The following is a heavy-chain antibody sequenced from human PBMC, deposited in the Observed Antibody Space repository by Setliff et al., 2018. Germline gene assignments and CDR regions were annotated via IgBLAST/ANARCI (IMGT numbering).Heavy chain of an antibody. J-gene: IGHJ4*02. CDR1: GGSFTTYY. CDR3: ARGLSKRDY. Sequence: PSETLSLTCTVSGGSFTTYYWSWIRQSPGKGLEWIGYIYYSGSTNYNPSLKSRVSISVDTSKNQFSLRLTSVTAADTAVYYCARGLSKRDYWGQGTLVTVSS. CDR2: IYYSGST. V-gene: IGHV4-59*12.